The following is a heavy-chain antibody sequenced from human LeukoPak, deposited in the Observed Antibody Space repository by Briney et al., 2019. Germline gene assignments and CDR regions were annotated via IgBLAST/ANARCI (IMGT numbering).Heavy chain of an antibody. V-gene: IGHV4-59*08. D-gene: IGHD6-19*01. CDR2: IYYSGTT. CDR3: ARHPTGYSTGWYVD. J-gene: IGHJ4*02. CDR1: GGSISSYY. Sequence: SETLSLTCTVSGGSISSYYWSWLRQPPGKGLERIGNIYYSGTTNYNPSLKSRVTMSVDTSKNQFSLKLSSVTAADTAVYYCARHPTGYSTGWYVDWGQGTLVTVSS.